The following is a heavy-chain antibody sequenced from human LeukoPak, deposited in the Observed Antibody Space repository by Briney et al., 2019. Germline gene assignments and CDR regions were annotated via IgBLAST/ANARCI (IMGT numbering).Heavy chain of an antibody. D-gene: IGHD4-17*01. CDR2: INPDIGVT. CDR1: GYTFTGYY. J-gene: IGHJ4*02. CDR3: ARQDYGDFLPPAGY. V-gene: IGHV1-2*02. Sequence: ASVKVSCKASGYTFTGYYMHWVRQAPGQGLEWMGWINPDIGVTKHAQKFQDRVTMTRDTSIGTAYMELSRLRSDDTAVYYCARQDYGDFLPPAGYWGQGTLVTVSS.